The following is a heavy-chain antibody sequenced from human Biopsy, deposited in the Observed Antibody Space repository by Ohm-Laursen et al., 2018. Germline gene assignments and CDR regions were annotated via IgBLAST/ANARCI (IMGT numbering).Heavy chain of an antibody. V-gene: IGHV1-2*02. J-gene: IGHJ5*02. D-gene: IGHD3-16*01. Sequence: ASVKVSCKASGYTFNAYYIHWMRQAPGQGLEWMGWINPATGETRYAQRFQGRVTMTRDTSVTTAYMQLSSLTSDDTALYYCAKPSGGVSTIGFDPWGQGTQVFVSS. CDR1: GYTFNAYY. CDR3: AKPSGGVSTIGFDP. CDR2: INPATGET.